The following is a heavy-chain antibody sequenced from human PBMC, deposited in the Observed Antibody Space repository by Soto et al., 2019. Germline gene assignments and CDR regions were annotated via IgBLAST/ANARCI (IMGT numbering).Heavy chain of an antibody. J-gene: IGHJ4*02. CDR2: IFHSGST. V-gene: IGHV4-59*01. CDR3: ARDKITGLFDY. CDR1: GGGSFSSYY. Sequence: SETLSLTCTVSGGGSFSSYYWSWLRQPPGKGLEWLGYIFHSGSTNYNPSLKSRVAISIDTSRNQFSLKLSSVTAADTVVYYCARDKITGLFDYWGQGTLVTVS. D-gene: IGHD2-8*02.